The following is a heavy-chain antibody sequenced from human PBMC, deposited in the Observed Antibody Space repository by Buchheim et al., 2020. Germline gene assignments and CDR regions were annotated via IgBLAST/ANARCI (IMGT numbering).Heavy chain of an antibody. CDR1: GFTFSSYE. J-gene: IGHJ4*02. CDR2: ISSSATTI. D-gene: IGHD3-16*01. Sequence: DVQLVESGGGLVQPGGSLRLSCAASGFTFSSYEMNWVRQAPGKGLEWVSYISSSATTIFYADSVEGRFTISRDSAKNSLYLQMNSLRAEDTAVYYCARFEGDDYFDYWGQGTL. CDR3: ARFEGDDYFDY. V-gene: IGHV3-48*03.